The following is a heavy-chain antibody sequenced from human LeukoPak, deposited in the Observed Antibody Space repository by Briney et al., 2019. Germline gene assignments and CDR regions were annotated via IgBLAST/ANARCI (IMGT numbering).Heavy chain of an antibody. CDR1: GFTFSSCW. Sequence: PGGSLRLSCAASGFTFSSCWMRWVRQVPGKGLVWVSSIKRDGSSTSYADSVKGRFTISRDNAKSTLFLEMNGLRAEDTGVYFCLRGLSVARSGDPFDLWGQGTLVTVSS. CDR3: LRGLSVARSGDPFDL. CDR2: IKRDGSST. J-gene: IGHJ4*02. D-gene: IGHD6-19*01. V-gene: IGHV3-74*01.